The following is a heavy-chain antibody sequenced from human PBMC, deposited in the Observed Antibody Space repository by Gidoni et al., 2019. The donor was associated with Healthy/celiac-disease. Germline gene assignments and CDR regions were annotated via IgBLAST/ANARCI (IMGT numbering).Heavy chain of an antibody. D-gene: IGHD6-19*01. J-gene: IGHJ6*03. V-gene: IGHV4-61*02. Sequence: QVQLQASGPGLVKPSQTLSLTCTVSGGSISSGSYYWSWIRQPAGKGLEWSGRIYTSGSTNHNPSLKSRVTISVDTSKNQFSLKLSSVTAADTAVYYCARVSSSGWADYYYYYYMDVWGKGTTVTVSS. CDR3: ARVSSSGWADYYYYYYMDV. CDR2: IYTSGST. CDR1: GGSISSGSYY.